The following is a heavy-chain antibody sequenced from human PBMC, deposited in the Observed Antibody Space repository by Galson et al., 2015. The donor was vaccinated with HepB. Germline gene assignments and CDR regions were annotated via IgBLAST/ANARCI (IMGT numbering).Heavy chain of an antibody. Sequence: SLRLSCAASGFTFSSYSMNWVRQAPGKGLEWVSSISSSSSYIYYADSVKGRFTISRDNAKNSLYLQMNSLRAEDTAVYYCARDGIVATIGNYYDSSGYPYFDYWGQGTLVTVSS. V-gene: IGHV3-21*01. J-gene: IGHJ4*02. CDR1: GFTFSSYS. CDR3: ARDGIVATIGNYYDSSGYPYFDY. CDR2: ISSSSSYI. D-gene: IGHD3-22*01.